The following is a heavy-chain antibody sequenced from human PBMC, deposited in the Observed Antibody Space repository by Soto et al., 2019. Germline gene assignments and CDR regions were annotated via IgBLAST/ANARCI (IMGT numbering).Heavy chain of an antibody. Sequence: SETLSRTCTVSGGSISSGGYYWSWTRQHPGKGLEWIGHIYYTGSSYYNPSLKSRLIMSVDTSKNQFSLKLSSVTAADTAVYYCARSIAARPLVDYGMDVWGQGTTVTVSS. CDR1: GGSISSGGYY. D-gene: IGHD6-6*01. CDR2: IYYTGSS. V-gene: IGHV4-31*03. CDR3: ARSIAARPLVDYGMDV. J-gene: IGHJ6*02.